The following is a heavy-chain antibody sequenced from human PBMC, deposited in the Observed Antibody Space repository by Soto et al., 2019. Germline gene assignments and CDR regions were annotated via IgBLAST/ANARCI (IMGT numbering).Heavy chain of an antibody. CDR2: IWYDGSNK. D-gene: IGHD2-2*01. J-gene: IGHJ6*02. V-gene: IGHV3-33*01. CDR3: AREVTDIVVVPATQYYYYGMDV. Sequence: ESVGGVVQPGRSLRLSCAASGFTFSSYGMHWVRQAPGKGLEWVAVIWYDGSNKYYADSVKGRFTISRDNSKNTLYLQMNSLRAEDTAVYYCAREVTDIVVVPATQYYYYGMDVWGQGTTVTVSS. CDR1: GFTFSSYG.